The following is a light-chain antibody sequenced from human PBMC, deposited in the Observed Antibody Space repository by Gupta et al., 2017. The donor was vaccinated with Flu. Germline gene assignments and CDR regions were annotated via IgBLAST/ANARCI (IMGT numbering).Light chain of an antibody. CDR2: GNS. Sequence: QSVLTQPPSVSGAPGQRVTICCTGSSSNIGAGYDVHWYQQLPGTAPKLLIYGNSNRPSGVPDRFSGPKSGTSASLAITGLQAEDEADYYCQSYDSSLSGVFGGGTKLTVL. CDR1: SSNIGAGYD. V-gene: IGLV1-40*01. J-gene: IGLJ3*02. CDR3: QSYDSSLSGV.